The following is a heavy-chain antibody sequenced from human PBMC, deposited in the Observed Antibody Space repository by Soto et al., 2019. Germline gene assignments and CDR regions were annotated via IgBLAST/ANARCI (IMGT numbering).Heavy chain of an antibody. CDR1: GFTFSSYG. Sequence: QVQLVESGGGVVQPGRSLRLSCAASGFTFSSYGMHWVRQAPGKGLEWVAVISYDGSNKYYADSVKGRFTISRDNSKNTLYLQMNSLRAEDTAVYYCAKEIPDTYSKGPSGMDVWGQGTTVTVSS. CDR2: ISYDGSNK. CDR3: AKEIPDTYSKGPSGMDV. J-gene: IGHJ6*02. V-gene: IGHV3-30*18. D-gene: IGHD1-26*01.